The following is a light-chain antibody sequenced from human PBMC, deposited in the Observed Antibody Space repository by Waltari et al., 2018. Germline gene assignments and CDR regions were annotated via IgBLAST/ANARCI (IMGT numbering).Light chain of an antibody. V-gene: IGKV2-28*01. CDR1: QSLQHRNGYNY. CDR2: FAS. J-gene: IGKJ5*01. CDR3: MQSLQNSVT. Sequence: DILMTQSPVSLSVTPGEPASISCTSSQSLQHRNGYNYLEWYLQKPGLSPQLLIYFASYRASGVPDRFSGSGSVTDFTLRISRVEAEDVGVYYCMQSLQNSVTFGQGTRLEIK.